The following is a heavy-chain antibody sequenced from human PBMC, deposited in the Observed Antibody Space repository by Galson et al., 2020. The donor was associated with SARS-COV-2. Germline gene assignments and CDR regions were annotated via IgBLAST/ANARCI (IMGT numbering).Heavy chain of an antibody. J-gene: IGHJ2*01. V-gene: IGHV4-38-2*02. CDR2: IYRSGSP. Sequence: SETLSITCTVSGFSISSGYFWGWIRQPPEKRLEWIGLIYRSGSPYYNPSLKSRVTISVDTSKNQFSLKMTSVSAADTAVYYCARDRGVDGGISEDFDLWGRGTLVTVSS. CDR1: GFSISSGYF. D-gene: IGHD2-15*01. CDR3: ARDRGVDGGISEDFDL.